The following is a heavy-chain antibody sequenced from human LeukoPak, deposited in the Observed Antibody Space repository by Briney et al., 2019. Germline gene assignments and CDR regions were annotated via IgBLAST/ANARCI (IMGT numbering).Heavy chain of an antibody. CDR3: ARAGLTYSSIAARTFDY. CDR1: GYTFTGYY. D-gene: IGHD6-6*01. CDR2: INPNSGGT. V-gene: IGHV1-2*04. Sequence: ASVEVSCKASGYTFTGYYMHWVRQAPGQGLEWMGWINPNSGGTNYAQKFQGWVTMTRDTSISTAYMELSRLRSDDTAVYYCARAGLTYSSIAARTFDYWSQGTLVTVSS. J-gene: IGHJ4*02.